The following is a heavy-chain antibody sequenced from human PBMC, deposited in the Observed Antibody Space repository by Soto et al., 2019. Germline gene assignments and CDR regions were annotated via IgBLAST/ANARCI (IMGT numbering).Heavy chain of an antibody. Sequence: QAQLQESGPGLVKPSGTLSLTCTVSGGSIFSSSWWSWVRQSPGKGLEWIGEIYHSGSKNYDPSLKSRVTISVDKSKNQFSLKLTSVTAADTAMYYCARERYGSGSPFDSWGQGTLVTVSS. CDR2: IYHSGSK. J-gene: IGHJ4*02. CDR3: ARERYGSGSPFDS. D-gene: IGHD3-10*01. CDR1: GGSIFSSSW. V-gene: IGHV4-4*02.